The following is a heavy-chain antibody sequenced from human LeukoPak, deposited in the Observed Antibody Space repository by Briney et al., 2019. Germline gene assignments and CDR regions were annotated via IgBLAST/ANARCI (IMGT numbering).Heavy chain of an antibody. CDR1: GGSISSDY. CDR2: ICYTGST. J-gene: IGHJ4*02. Sequence: PSETLSLTCTVSGGSISSDYWSWIRQPPGKGLEWIGYICYTGSTNYNPSLKSRVTISVDTSKNHFSLNLSSVTAADTAVYYCARERRTSIFGVVSRQFDYWGQGTLVTVSS. CDR3: ARERRTSIFGVVSRQFDY. D-gene: IGHD3-3*01. V-gene: IGHV4-59*01.